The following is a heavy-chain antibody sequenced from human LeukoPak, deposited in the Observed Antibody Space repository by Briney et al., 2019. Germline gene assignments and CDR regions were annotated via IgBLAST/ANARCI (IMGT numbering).Heavy chain of an antibody. CDR2: INPNICGT. J-gene: IGHJ5*02. CDR3: AREYHTKFLTYNWNDVGWFDP. D-gene: IGHD1-1*01. Sequence: ASVKVSCKASGYTFTGYYMHWVRQAPGQGREGIGVINPNICGTNYAQKFQGRVTMTRDTSISTAYMEMSRLRSDDTAVYYCAREYHTKFLTYNWNDVGWFDPWGQGTLVTVSS. CDR1: GYTFTGYY. V-gene: IGHV1-2*02.